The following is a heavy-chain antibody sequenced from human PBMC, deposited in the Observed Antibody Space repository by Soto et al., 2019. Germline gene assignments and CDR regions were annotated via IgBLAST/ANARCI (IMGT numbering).Heavy chain of an antibody. Sequence: QVQLQESGPGLVKPSQTLSLTCTVSGGSISSGGYYWSWIRQPPGKGLEWIGYIYYSGNTYYNPSLKRRVTKSVDTSKSQFSLKLSSVTAADTAVYYCARESSYSSSRGFFDCWGQGTLVTVSS. J-gene: IGHJ4*02. CDR3: ARESSYSSSRGFFDC. D-gene: IGHD6-6*01. CDR2: IYYSGNT. V-gene: IGHV4-31*03. CDR1: GGSISSGGYY.